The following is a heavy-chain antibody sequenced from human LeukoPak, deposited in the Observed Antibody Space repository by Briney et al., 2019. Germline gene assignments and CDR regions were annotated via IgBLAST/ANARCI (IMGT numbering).Heavy chain of an antibody. CDR2: ISSNGGST. D-gene: IGHD3-10*01. CDR1: GFTFSGYA. J-gene: IGHJ6*03. V-gene: IGHV3-64*01. Sequence: PGGSLSLSCAASGFTFSGYAMHWVRQAPGKGLEYVAPISSNGGSTYYANSVKGRFTISRDNPKNTLYLQMGSLRAENMAVDYCARGKPLWFGEFDPGYYMDVWGKGTTVTISS. CDR3: ARGKPLWFGEFDPGYYMDV.